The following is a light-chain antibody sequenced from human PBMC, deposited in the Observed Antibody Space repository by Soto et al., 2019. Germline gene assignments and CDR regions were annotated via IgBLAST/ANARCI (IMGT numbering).Light chain of an antibody. CDR2: GAS. J-gene: IGKJ1*01. CDR1: RDISNS. Sequence: DNQMTQSPSSVSASVGDRLTITCRASRDISNSLVWYQQTPGKAPKLLLRGASSLHRGVPSRFSGGGAGKEFTPTVSILQTKDFATYYCQQTSAVPRTFGQGTKEDVK. V-gene: IGKV1-12*01. CDR3: QQTSAVPRT.